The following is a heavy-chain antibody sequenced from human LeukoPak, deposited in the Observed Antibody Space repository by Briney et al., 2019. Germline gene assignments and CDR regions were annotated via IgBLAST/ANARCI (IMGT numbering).Heavy chain of an antibody. CDR3: ARGSSGFPYYFDY. Sequence: SETLSLTCTVSGYSLNSGYFWGWIRQPPGKGLEWIGYIYYSGSTNYNPSLKSRVTISVDTSKNQFSLKLSSVTAADTAVYYCARGSSGFPYYFDYWGQGTLVTVSS. D-gene: IGHD6-19*01. V-gene: IGHV4-61*01. CDR2: IYYSGST. J-gene: IGHJ4*02. CDR1: GYSLNSGYF.